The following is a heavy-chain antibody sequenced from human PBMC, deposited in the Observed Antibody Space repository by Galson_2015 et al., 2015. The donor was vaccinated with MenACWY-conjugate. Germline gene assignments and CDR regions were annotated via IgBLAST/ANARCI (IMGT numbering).Heavy chain of an antibody. CDR2: IYDSGTT. V-gene: IGHV4-61*08. J-gene: IGHJ4*02. CDR1: GGSASSSGYY. Sequence: ATLSLTCTVSGGSASSSGYYWTWIRRPPGKGLEWIGLIYDSGTTKYNPSLKGRVTISLDTSKNQVSLKLSSVTAADTAVYYCAREFSYWGQGTLVTVSS. CDR3: AREFSY. D-gene: IGHD2/OR15-2a*01.